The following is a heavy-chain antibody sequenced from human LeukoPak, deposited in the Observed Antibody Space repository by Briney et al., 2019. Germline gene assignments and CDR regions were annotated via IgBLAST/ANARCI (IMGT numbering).Heavy chain of an antibody. CDR1: RGSISGSIRSLY. V-gene: IGHV4-4*09. J-gene: IGHJ4*02. CDR3: ARIPLGYSGAYYFDY. Sequence: SETLSLTCTVSRGSISGSIRSLYWSWLRQPPGKGLEWIGYISSSGSTNDNPSLRSRVTISVDASKNQFFLNLSSVSAADTAVYYCARIPLGYSGAYYFDYWGQGTLVTVSP. CDR2: ISSSGST. D-gene: IGHD5-12*01.